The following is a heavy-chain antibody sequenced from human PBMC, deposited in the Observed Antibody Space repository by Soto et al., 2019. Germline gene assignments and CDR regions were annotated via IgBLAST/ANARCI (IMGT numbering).Heavy chain of an antibody. J-gene: IGHJ6*02. V-gene: IGHV3-30*18. CDR1: GFTFSSYG. CDR2: ISYDGSNK. CDR3: AKEGAGIVGATTDYYGMDV. Sequence: SLRLSCAASGFTFSSYGMHWVRQAPGKGLEWVAVISYDGSNKYYADSVKGRFTISRDNSKNTLYLQMNSLRAEDTAVYYCAKEGAGIVGATTDYYGMDVWGQRTTVTVSS. D-gene: IGHD1-26*01.